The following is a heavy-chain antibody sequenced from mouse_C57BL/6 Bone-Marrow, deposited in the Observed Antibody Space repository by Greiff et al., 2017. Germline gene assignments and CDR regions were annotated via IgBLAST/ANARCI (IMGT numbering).Heavy chain of an antibody. J-gene: IGHJ3*01. CDR2: IYPGDGAT. D-gene: IGHD2-1*01. Sequence: QVQLQQSGPELVKPGASVKISCKASGFAFSSSWMNWVKQRPGKGLEWIGRIYPGDGATNYTGKFKGKATLTADKSSSTAFMQLSSLTSEGSAVYFCARSLYGNYLAWFAYWGQGTLVTVSA. CDR3: ARSLYGNYLAWFAY. CDR1: GFAFSSSW. V-gene: IGHV1-82*01.